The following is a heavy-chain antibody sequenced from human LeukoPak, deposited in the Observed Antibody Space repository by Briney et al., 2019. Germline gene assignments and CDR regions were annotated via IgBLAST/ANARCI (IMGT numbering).Heavy chain of an antibody. CDR3: ARVYYYYDSSGILTLYFDY. CDR2: VNPTSGGT. Sequence: GASVKVSCKTSGYTFTSYYMYWVRQAPGQGLEWMGWVNPTSGGTNYAQKFQSRVTMTRDTSISTAYMELSRLRSDDTAVYYCARVYYYYDSSGILTLYFDYWGQGTLVTVSS. D-gene: IGHD3-22*01. CDR1: GYTFTSYY. V-gene: IGHV1-2*02. J-gene: IGHJ4*02.